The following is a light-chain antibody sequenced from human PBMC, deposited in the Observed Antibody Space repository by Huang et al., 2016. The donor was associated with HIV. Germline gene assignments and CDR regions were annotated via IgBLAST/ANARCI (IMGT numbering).Light chain of an antibody. J-gene: IGKJ1*01. CDR2: GAY. Sequence: EIVMTQSPATLSVSPGERATLSCRASQSVSSNLAWYQQKPGQAPRLLIYGAYTRATGRPARFSGSGSGTEFTLTISSLQSEDFAVYYCQQYNNWPPWTFGQGTKVEIK. V-gene: IGKV3-15*01. CDR3: QQYNNWPPWT. CDR1: QSVSSN.